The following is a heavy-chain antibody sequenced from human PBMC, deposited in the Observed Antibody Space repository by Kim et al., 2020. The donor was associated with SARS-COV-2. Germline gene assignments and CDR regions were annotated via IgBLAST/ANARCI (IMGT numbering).Heavy chain of an antibody. Sequence: GRFTLSRDKSTDTLYLQMNSLRAEDTAVYYCAKGGVVVVVAADEPYYFDYWGQGTLVTVSS. V-gene: IGHV3-23*01. CDR3: AKGGVVVVVAADEPYYFDY. J-gene: IGHJ4*02. D-gene: IGHD2-15*01.